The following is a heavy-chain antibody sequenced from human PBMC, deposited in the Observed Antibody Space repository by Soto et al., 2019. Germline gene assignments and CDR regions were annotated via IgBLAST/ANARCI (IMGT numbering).Heavy chain of an antibody. J-gene: IGHJ4*02. CDR2: IIPILGIA. V-gene: IGHV1-69*02. CDR1: GGTFSSYT. CDR3: ARLAVAGSPIDY. D-gene: IGHD6-19*01. Sequence: QVQLVQSGAEVKKPGSSVKVSCKASGGTFSSYTISWVRQAPGQGLEWMGRIIPILGIANYAQKFQGRVKITADKSTSTAYMELSSLRSEDTAVYYCARLAVAGSPIDYWGQGTLVTVSS.